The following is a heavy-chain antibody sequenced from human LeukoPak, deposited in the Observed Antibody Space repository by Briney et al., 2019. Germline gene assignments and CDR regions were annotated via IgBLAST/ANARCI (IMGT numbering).Heavy chain of an antibody. CDR1: GFTVSSNY. J-gene: IGHJ4*02. CDR3: ASSFRGVITY. Sequence: PGGSLRLSCAASGFTVSSNYMSWVRQAPGKGLEWVSVIYSGGATYYADSVKGRFTISRDNSKNTLYLQMSSLRAEDTAVYYCASSFRGVITYWGQGTLVTASS. V-gene: IGHV3-66*02. CDR2: IYSGGAT. D-gene: IGHD3-10*01.